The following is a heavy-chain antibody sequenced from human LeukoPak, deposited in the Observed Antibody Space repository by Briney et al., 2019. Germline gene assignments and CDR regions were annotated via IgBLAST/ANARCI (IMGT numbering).Heavy chain of an antibody. D-gene: IGHD1-26*01. J-gene: IGHJ4*02. CDR3: FPMFYSANYVVDY. CDR1: GFTFSGSA. V-gene: IGHV3-73*01. CDR2: IENKTYSYAT. Sequence: PGGSLRLSCAASGFTFSGSAMHWVRQASGKGLEWVGRIENKTYSYATVYAASVEGRFTISKDDSKNTADLQMNSLKIEDTAVYYCFPMFYSANYVVDYWGQGTLVTVSS.